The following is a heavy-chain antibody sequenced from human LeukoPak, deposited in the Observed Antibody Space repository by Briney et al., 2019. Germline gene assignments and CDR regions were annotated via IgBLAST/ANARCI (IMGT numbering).Heavy chain of an antibody. CDR2: ISSSSSYI. V-gene: IGHV3-21*01. Sequence: GGSLRLSCAASGFTFSSYSMNRVRQAPGKGLEWVSSISSSSSYIYYADSVKGRFTISRDNAKNSLYLQMNSLRAEDTAVYYCARDGITIFGVVISWGQGTLVTVSS. CDR3: ARDGITIFGVVIS. D-gene: IGHD3-3*01. J-gene: IGHJ5*02. CDR1: GFTFSSYS.